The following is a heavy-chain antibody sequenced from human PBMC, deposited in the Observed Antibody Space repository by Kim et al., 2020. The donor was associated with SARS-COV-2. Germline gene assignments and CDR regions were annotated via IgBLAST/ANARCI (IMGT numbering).Heavy chain of an antibody. J-gene: IGHJ4*02. D-gene: IGHD3-10*01. V-gene: IGHV3-48*03. Sequence: YYAASVRGRFTISGDNAKNSLYLQMNSLRAEDTAVYYCARSYNTGTFYMGYWGQGTLVTVSS. CDR3: ARSYNTGTFYMGY.